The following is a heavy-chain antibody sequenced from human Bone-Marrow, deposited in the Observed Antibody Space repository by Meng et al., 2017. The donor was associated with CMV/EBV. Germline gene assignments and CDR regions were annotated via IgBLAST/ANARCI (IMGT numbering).Heavy chain of an antibody. V-gene: IGHV1-46*01. CDR1: GYTFTSYY. Sequence: ASVKVSCKASGYTFTSYYMHWVRQAPGQGLEWMGIINPSGGSTSYEQKFQGRVTMTRDTSTSTVYMELSSLRSEDTAVYYCARGSAVRGVIVYYYGMDVWGQGTTVTVSS. J-gene: IGHJ6*02. CDR3: ARGSAVRGVIVYYYGMDV. CDR2: INPSGGST. D-gene: IGHD3-10*01.